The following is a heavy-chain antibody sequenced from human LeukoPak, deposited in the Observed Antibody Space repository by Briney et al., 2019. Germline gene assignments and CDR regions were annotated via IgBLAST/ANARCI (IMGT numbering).Heavy chain of an antibody. CDR3: AREDCSSTSCSGYMDV. V-gene: IGHV1-2*02. D-gene: IGHD2-2*01. Sequence: ASVKVSCKASGYTFTGYYMHWVRQAPGQGLEWMGWINPNSGGTNYAQKFQGRVTMTRDTSISTAYMELSRLRSDDTAVYYCAREDCSSTSCSGYMDVWGKGTTVTVSS. CDR1: GYTFTGYY. CDR2: INPNSGGT. J-gene: IGHJ6*03.